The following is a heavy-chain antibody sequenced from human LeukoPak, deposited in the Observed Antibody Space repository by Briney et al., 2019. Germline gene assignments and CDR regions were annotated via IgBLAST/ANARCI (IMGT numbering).Heavy chain of an antibody. J-gene: IGHJ4*02. CDR3: ICLTDPFDY. Sequence: GGSQRLSCTGSGFTFGAHSMAWVRQAPGKGPEWVGFIRGKAYGGATGYTASVKGRFTISRDDSKSIVYLQMNSLRTEDTAVYYCICLTDPFDYWGQGSLVTVSS. CDR1: GFTFGAHS. V-gene: IGHV3-49*04. CDR2: IRGKAYGGAT.